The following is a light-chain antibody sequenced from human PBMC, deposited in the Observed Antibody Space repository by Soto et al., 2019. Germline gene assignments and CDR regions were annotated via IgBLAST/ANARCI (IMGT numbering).Light chain of an antibody. V-gene: IGLV2-14*01. J-gene: IGLJ1*01. CDR1: GRDIGAYDY. Sequence: QLVLTQPASVSGSPGQSITISCTGSGRDIGAYDYVSWYQQHPGKAPKLLIYGVNNRPSGVSYRFSASKSAFTASLTISGLQAEDEAHYYCSSYTTSYFYVFGPGTKLTVL. CDR2: GVN. CDR3: SSYTTSYFYV.